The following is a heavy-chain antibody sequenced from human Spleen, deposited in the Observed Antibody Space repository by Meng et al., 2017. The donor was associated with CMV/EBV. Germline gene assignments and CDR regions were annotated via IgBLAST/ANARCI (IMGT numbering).Heavy chain of an antibody. CDR2: ISYDATNI. Sequence: QVQLVESGGVVVQPATSLILSCAASGFSLSPYAMHWVRQAPGKGLEWVALISYDATNIFYADSVKGRFTISRDNSKNALYLQMNSLRAEDTALYHCARDLDYWGQGTLVTVSS. J-gene: IGHJ4*02. V-gene: IGHV3-30*04. CDR1: GFSLSPYA. CDR3: ARDLDY.